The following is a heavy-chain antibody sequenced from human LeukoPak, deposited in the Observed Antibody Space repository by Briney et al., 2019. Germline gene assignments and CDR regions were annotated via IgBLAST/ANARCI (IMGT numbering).Heavy chain of an antibody. D-gene: IGHD1-7*01. J-gene: IGHJ6*03. CDR2: ISSSSSYI. CDR1: GFTFSSYS. CDR3: ARSGTGTTYYYYMDV. V-gene: IGHV3-21*01. Sequence: GGSLRLPCAASGFTFSSYSMNWVRQAPGKGLEWVSSISSSSSYIYYADSVKGRFTISRDNAKNSLYLQMNSLRAEDTAVYYCARSGTGTTYYYYMDVWGKGTTVTVS.